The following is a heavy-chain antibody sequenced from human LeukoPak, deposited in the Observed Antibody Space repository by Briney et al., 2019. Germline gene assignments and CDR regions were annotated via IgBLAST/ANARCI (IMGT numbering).Heavy chain of an antibody. J-gene: IGHJ4*02. CDR3: ARGRQVGNTGYYFDS. V-gene: IGHV4-59*01. CDR2: VSYSGSA. D-gene: IGHD1-26*01. Sequence: SETLSLTCIVSGGSINSNYWSWIRQAPDKGLEWIGYVSYSGSANYNTSLKSRVSISVDTSKSQFSLNLNSVTPADTAVYYCARGRQVGNTGYYFDSWGQGTLVTVSS. CDR1: GGSINSNY.